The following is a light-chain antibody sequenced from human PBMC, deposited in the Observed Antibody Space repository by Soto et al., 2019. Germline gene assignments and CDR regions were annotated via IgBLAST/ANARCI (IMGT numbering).Light chain of an antibody. CDR2: GAS. CDR1: QSVSSN. Sequence: EIVMTQSPATLSVSPGERATLSYRASQSVSSNLAWYQQKPGQAPRLLIYGASTRATGIPAWFSGSGSGTEFTLTISSLQSEDFAVYYCQQYNNWPPWTFGQGTKVEIK. CDR3: QQYNNWPPWT. V-gene: IGKV3-15*01. J-gene: IGKJ1*01.